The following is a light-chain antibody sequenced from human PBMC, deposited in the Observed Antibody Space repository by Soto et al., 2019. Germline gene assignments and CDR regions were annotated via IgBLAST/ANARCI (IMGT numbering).Light chain of an antibody. CDR1: QSISGW. CDR2: DAS. V-gene: IGKV1-5*01. Sequence: DIQMTQSPSTLSASVGDRVTITCRASQSISGWLAWYQQKPGKAPNLLISDASSLESGVPSRFSGSGSGTEFPLTSSGLQPDDFAAYYRQQYSSYSSFGQGTKLEIK. CDR3: QQYSSYSS. J-gene: IGKJ2*01.